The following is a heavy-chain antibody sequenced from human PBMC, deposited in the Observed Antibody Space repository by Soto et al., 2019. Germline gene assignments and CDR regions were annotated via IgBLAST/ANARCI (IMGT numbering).Heavy chain of an antibody. D-gene: IGHD3-10*01. CDR3: ARGLRGVGYDP. Sequence: SETLSLTCTVSGGSVTVDYWSWLRQPPGKGLEWIGYIYSSGNINFNPSLKNRVTMSVDTSKNQFSLNLTSVTAADTAVYFCARGLRGVGYDPWGQGTPVTVSS. CDR1: GGSVTVDY. V-gene: IGHV4-4*09. CDR2: IYSSGNI. J-gene: IGHJ5*02.